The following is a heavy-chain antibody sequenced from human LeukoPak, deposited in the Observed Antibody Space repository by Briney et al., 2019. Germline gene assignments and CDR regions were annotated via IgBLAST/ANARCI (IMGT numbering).Heavy chain of an antibody. Sequence: GGSLRLSCAASGFTFSSYWMSWVRQAPGKGLEWAANIKQDGSEKYYVDSVKGRFTISRDNAKNSLYLQMNSLRAEDTAVYYCARPRDYYDSSGYAPPDYWGQGTLVTVSS. CDR1: GFTFSSYW. CDR3: ARPRDYYDSSGYAPPDY. J-gene: IGHJ4*02. CDR2: IKQDGSEK. V-gene: IGHV3-7*01. D-gene: IGHD3-22*01.